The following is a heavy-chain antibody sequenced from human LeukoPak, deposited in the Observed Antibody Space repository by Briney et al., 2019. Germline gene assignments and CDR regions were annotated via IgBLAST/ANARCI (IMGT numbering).Heavy chain of an antibody. J-gene: IGHJ4*02. V-gene: IGHV3-33*01. CDR1: GFIFGTYG. Sequence: GSLRLSCATAGFIFGTYGIHWVRQAPGKGLEWVAVIWPDGSNKYYADSVKGRFTISRDNSKNTLYLQMNSLRAEDTAVYYCARASGPFGYWGQGTLVTVSS. CDR3: ARASGPFGY. CDR2: IWPDGSNK. D-gene: IGHD1-26*01.